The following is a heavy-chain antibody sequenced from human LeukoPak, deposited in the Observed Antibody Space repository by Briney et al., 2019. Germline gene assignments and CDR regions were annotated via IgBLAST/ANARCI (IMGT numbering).Heavy chain of an antibody. Sequence: SETLSLTCTVSGGSISSYYWCWIRQPPGKGLEWIGHIYFSGSTKYNPSLKSRVTISVDTSKNQFSLKLSSVTAADTAVYFCASDYGGNSALDPWGQGTLVTVSS. J-gene: IGHJ5*02. CDR3: ASDYGGNSALDP. CDR2: IYFSGST. D-gene: IGHD4-23*01. V-gene: IGHV4-59*01. CDR1: GGSISSYY.